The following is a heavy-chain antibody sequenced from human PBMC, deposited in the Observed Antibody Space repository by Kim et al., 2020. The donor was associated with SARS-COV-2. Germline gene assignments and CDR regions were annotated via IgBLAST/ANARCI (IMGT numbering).Heavy chain of an antibody. Sequence: STYSTPSLKSRVTISVDTSKNQFSLKLSSVTAADTAVYYCARDGKEWFDYWGQGTLVTVSS. V-gene: IGHV4-39*07. CDR2: ST. CDR3: ARDGKEWFDY. D-gene: IGHD3-3*01. J-gene: IGHJ4*02.